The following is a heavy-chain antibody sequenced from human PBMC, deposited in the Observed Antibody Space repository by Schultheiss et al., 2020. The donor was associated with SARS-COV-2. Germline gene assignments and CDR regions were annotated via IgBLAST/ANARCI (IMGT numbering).Heavy chain of an antibody. J-gene: IGHJ4*02. V-gene: IGHV3-11*01. CDR1: GFTFSDYY. CDR3: AKDREVIVPAASDY. CDR2: ISSSGSTI. D-gene: IGHD2-2*01. Sequence: GGSLRLSCAASGFTFSDYYMSWIRQAPGKGLEWVSYISSSGSTIYYADSVKGRFTISRDNSKNTLYLQMNSLRAEDTAVYYCAKDREVIVPAASDYWGQGTLVTVSS.